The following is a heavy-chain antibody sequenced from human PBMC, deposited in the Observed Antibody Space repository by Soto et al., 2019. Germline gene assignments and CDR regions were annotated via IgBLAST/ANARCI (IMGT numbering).Heavy chain of an antibody. CDR2: ISSSSVTI. V-gene: IGHV3-48*02. CDR3: ARRYGGTLEY. Sequence: PGGSLRLSCAASGFTFSGYTMNWVRQAPGKGLEWVSYISSSSVTIYYAGSVKGRFTISRDNAKNSLYLQLNSLRDEDTDVYYSARRYGGTLEYWGQGTLVTVSS. D-gene: IGHD4-17*01. J-gene: IGHJ4*02. CDR1: GFTFSGYT.